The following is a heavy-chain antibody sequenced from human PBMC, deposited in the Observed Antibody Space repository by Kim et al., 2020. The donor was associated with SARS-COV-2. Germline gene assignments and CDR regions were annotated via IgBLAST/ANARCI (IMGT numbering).Heavy chain of an antibody. D-gene: IGHD1-26*01. V-gene: IGHV4-30-4*01. CDR1: GGSISSGDYY. CDR2: IYYSGST. Sequence: SETLSLTCTVSGGSISSGDYYWSWIRQPPGKGLEWIGYIYYSGSTYYNPSLKSRVTISVDTSKNQFSLKLSSVTAADTAVYYCAREDSGSYGAFDIWGQGTMVTVSS. J-gene: IGHJ3*02. CDR3: AREDSGSYGAFDI.